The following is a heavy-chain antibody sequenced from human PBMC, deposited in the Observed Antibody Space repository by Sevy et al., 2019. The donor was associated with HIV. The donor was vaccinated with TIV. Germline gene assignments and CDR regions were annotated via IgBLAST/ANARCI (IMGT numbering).Heavy chain of an antibody. V-gene: IGHV3-64D*06. CDR2: ISSNGGST. CDR1: GFTFSSYA. J-gene: IGHJ1*01. D-gene: IGHD5-12*01. CDR3: VRSRPRQWRRLDFTEYFQH. Sequence: GGSLRLSCSASGFTFSSYAMHWVRQAPGKGLEYVSAISSNGGSTYYADSVKGRFTISRDNSKNTLYLQMSSLRAEDTAVYHCVRSRPRQWRRLDFTEYFQHWGQGTLVTVSS.